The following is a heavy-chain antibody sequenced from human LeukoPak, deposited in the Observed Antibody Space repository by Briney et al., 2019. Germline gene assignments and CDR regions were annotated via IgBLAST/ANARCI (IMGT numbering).Heavy chain of an antibody. D-gene: IGHD3-22*01. V-gene: IGHV3-66*01. CDR1: GFTVSSNY. J-gene: IGHJ3*01. CDR3: AREFSDSSGSL. CDR2: ICSGGST. Sequence: SGGSLRLSCAASGFTVSSNYMSWVRQAPGKGLEWVSVICSGGSTYYADSVKGRFTISRDNSKNTLYLQMNSLRAEDTAVYYCAREFSDSSGSLWGQGTMVTVSS.